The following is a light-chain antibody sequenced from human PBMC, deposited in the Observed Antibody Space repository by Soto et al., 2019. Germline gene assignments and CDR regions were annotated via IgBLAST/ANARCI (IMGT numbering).Light chain of an antibody. J-gene: IGLJ2*01. V-gene: IGLV2-14*01. CDR1: SSDIGGYNY. Sequence: QSVLTQPASVSGSPGQSITISCTGTSSDIGGYNYISWYQQLPGKAPKFIIYDVRNRPSGVSNRFSGSRSGNTASLTISGLQAEDEADYYCSSYTSRSTVIFGGGTKVTVL. CDR3: SSYTSRSTVI. CDR2: DVR.